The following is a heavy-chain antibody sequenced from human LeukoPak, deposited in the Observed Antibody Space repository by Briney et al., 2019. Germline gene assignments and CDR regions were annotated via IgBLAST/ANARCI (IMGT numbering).Heavy chain of an antibody. D-gene: IGHD4-17*01. CDR3: ARGRRLRYYYYYMDG. CDR2: INHSGST. CDR1: GGSFSGYY. V-gene: IGHV4-34*01. Sequence: SETLSLTCAVSGGSFSGYYWSWIRQPSGKGLECIWEINHSGSTNYNPSLKSRVTISVDTSKNQFSPKLSSVTAADTAVYYCARGRRLRYYYYYMDGWGKGTTVTVSS. J-gene: IGHJ6*03.